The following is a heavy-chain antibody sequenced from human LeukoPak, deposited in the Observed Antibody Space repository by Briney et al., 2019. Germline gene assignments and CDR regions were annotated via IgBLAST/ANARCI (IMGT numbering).Heavy chain of an antibody. J-gene: IGHJ4*02. CDR2: ISGSGGST. D-gene: IGHD5-18*01. Sequence: GGSLRLSCAASGFTFSSYAMSWVRQAPGKGLEWVSAISGSGGSTYYADSVKGRFTISRDNSKNTLYLQMNSLRAEDTAVYYCAKDKERYSYGGNYFDYWGQGTLVTVSS. V-gene: IGHV3-23*01. CDR1: GFTFSSYA. CDR3: AKDKERYSYGGNYFDY.